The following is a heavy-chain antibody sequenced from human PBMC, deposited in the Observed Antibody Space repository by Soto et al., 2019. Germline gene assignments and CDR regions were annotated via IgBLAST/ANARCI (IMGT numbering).Heavy chain of an antibody. CDR1: GDSVSSNSPA. CDR3: ARAWVGSSGPGDYYYYGMDV. CDR2: TYYRSKWNN. V-gene: IGHV6-1*01. J-gene: IGHJ6*02. Sequence: SPTLSLTCALSGDSVSSNSPAWNWIRQSPSRGLEWLGRTYYRSKWNNDYAVSVKSRITINPDTSKNQFALQLNSVTPEETAVYYCARAWVGSSGPGDYYYYGMDVWGQGTTVTVSS. D-gene: IGHD1-26*01.